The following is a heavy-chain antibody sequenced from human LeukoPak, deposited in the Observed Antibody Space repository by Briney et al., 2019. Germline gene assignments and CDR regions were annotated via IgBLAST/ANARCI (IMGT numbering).Heavy chain of an antibody. CDR1: GYTFTSYD. D-gene: IGHD3-22*01. CDR3: ATDDYYDSSGYP. V-gene: IGHV1-8*01. J-gene: IGHJ5*02. Sequence: ASVKVSCKASGYTFTSYDINWVRQATGQGLEWMGWMNPNSGNTGYAQKFQGRVTMTRNTSISTANMELSSLRSEDTAVYYCATDDYYDSSGYPWGQGTLVTVSS. CDR2: MNPNSGNT.